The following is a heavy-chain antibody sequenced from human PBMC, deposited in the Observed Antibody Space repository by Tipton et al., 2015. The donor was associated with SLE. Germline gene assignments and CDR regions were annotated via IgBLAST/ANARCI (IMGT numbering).Heavy chain of an antibody. D-gene: IGHD6-6*01. CDR2: INWNGGST. V-gene: IGHV3-20*04. Sequence: RLSCAASGFTFDDYGMSWVRQAPGKGLEWVSGINWNGGSTGYADSVKGRFTISRDNAKNSLYLQMNSLRAEDTALYYCAKDTFGSSSSIVGYWGQGTLVTVSS. J-gene: IGHJ4*02. CDR1: GFTFDDYG. CDR3: AKDTFGSSSSIVGY.